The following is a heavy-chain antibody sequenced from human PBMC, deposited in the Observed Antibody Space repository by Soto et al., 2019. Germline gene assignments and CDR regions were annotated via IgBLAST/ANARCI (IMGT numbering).Heavy chain of an antibody. CDR2: INHSGST. Sequence: SETLSLTCAVYGGSFSGYYWSWIRQPPGKGLEWIGEINHSGSTNYNPSLKSRVTISVDTSKNQFSLKLSSVTAADTAVYYCARGHVSSRTTFFTYYYYYGMDVWGQGTTVTVSS. V-gene: IGHV4-34*01. J-gene: IGHJ6*02. CDR1: GGSFSGYY. CDR3: ARGHVSSRTTFFTYYYYYGMDV. D-gene: IGHD3-16*01.